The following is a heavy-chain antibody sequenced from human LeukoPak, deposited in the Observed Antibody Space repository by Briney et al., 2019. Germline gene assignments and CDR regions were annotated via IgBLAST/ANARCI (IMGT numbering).Heavy chain of an antibody. Sequence: GGSLRLSCAASGFTFDDYAMHWVRQAPGKGLEWVSGISWNSGSIGYADSVKGRFTISRDNAKNSLYLQMNSLRAEDTAVYYCARVKDYYDSSGLDYWGQGTLVTVSS. CDR3: ARVKDYYDSSGLDY. J-gene: IGHJ4*02. CDR1: GFTFDDYA. CDR2: ISWNSGSI. D-gene: IGHD3-22*01. V-gene: IGHV3-9*01.